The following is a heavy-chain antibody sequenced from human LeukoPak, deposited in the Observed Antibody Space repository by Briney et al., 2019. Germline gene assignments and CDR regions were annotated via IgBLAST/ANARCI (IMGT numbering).Heavy chain of an antibody. V-gene: IGHV4-59*01. Sequence: SETLSLTCTVSVGSISSYYWSSIRQPPGKGREWIGYIYYSGSTNYNPSLKSRVTISVDTSKHQFSLKLSSVTAADTAVYYCARDYGDYVHNWFDPWGQGTLVTVSS. J-gene: IGHJ5*02. CDR2: IYYSGST. D-gene: IGHD4-17*01. CDR3: ARDYGDYVHNWFDP. CDR1: VGSISSYY.